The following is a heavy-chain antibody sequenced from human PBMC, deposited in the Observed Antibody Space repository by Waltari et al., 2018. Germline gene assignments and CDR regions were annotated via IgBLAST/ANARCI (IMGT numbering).Heavy chain of an antibody. Sequence: QVQLVQSGAEVKKPGASVKVSCKASGYTFTGYYIHWVRQAPGQGLGWMGGRSPNRGDTNYAQKFEGRVTMTRDTSTTTADMELSRLTADDTAVFYCARGDFRLSYYYMDVWGKGTTVTVSS. V-gene: IGHV1-2*02. D-gene: IGHD3-3*01. J-gene: IGHJ6*03. CDR3: ARGDFRLSYYYMDV. CDR1: GYTFTGYY. CDR2: RSPNRGDT.